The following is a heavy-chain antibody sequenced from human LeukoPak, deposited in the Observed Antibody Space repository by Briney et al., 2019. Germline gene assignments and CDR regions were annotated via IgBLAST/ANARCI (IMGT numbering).Heavy chain of an antibody. D-gene: IGHD5-24*01. CDR2: INHSGGT. Sequence: SETLSLTCAVYGGSFSGYYWSWIRQPPGKGLEWIGEINHSGGTNYNPSLKSRVTISVDTSKNQFSLKVSSVTAADTAVYYCARGWLQPQYWGQGTLVTVSS. V-gene: IGHV4-34*01. CDR3: ARGWLQPQY. CDR1: GGSFSGYY. J-gene: IGHJ4*02.